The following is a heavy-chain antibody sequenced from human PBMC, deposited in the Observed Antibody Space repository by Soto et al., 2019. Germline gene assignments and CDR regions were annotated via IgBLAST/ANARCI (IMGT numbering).Heavy chain of an antibody. CDR2: IIPIFGTT. Sequence: QVQLVQSGAEVKKPGSSVKVSCKASGGTFSNYAITWVRQAPGQGLEWLGRIIPIFGTTDYAQKFQGRVTITADEATTTAYMERSSLRSDDTAVYYCAKEGGREGYFGNGSDPWGQGTLVTVSS. D-gene: IGHD1-26*01. V-gene: IGHV1-69*15. J-gene: IGHJ5*02. CDR3: AKEGGREGYFGNGSDP. CDR1: GGTFSNYA.